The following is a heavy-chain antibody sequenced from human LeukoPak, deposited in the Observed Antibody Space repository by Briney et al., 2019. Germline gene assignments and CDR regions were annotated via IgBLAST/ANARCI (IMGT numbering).Heavy chain of an antibody. D-gene: IGHD5-24*01. CDR2: IIPIFGTA. V-gene: IGHV1-69*01. CDR1: GGTFSSYA. J-gene: IGHJ4*02. CDR3: ARDLRDGYNLESLGSYFDY. Sequence: SVKVSCKASGGTFSSYAISWVRQAPGQGLEWMGGIIPIFGTANYAQKFQGRVTITADESTSTAYMELSSLRSEDTAVYYCARDLRDGYNLESLGSYFDYWGQGTLVTVSS.